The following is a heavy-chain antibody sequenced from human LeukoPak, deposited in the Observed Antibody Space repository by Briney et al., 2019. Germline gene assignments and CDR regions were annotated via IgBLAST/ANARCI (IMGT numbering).Heavy chain of an antibody. D-gene: IGHD4-11*01. V-gene: IGHV3-23*01. CDR2: ISGSGGST. CDR3: AKATVTTFYYYGMDV. Sequence: GSLRLSCAASGFTFSSYAMSWVRQAPGKGLEWVSTISGSGGSTYYADSVKGRFTISRDNSKNTLYLQMNSLRAEDTAVYYCAKATVTTFYYYGMDVWGQGTTVTVSS. J-gene: IGHJ6*02. CDR1: GFTFSSYA.